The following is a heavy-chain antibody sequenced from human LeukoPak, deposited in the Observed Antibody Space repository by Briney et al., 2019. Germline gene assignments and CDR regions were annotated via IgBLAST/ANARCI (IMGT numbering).Heavy chain of an antibody. V-gene: IGHV1-69*05. CDR3: ASARMEDYYYYMDV. J-gene: IGHJ6*03. Sequence: SVKVSRKASGGTFSSYAISWVRQAPGQGLEWMGGIIPIFGTANYAQKFQGRVTITTDESTSTAYMELSSLRSEDAAVYYCASARMEDYYYYMDVWGKGTTVTVSS. D-gene: IGHD1-1*01. CDR2: IIPIFGTA. CDR1: GGTFSSYA.